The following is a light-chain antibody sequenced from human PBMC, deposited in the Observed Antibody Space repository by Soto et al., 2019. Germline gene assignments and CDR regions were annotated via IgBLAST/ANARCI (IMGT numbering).Light chain of an antibody. CDR1: QTVTNDY. CDR3: QKYGFSPIS. J-gene: IGKJ5*01. Sequence: EIVLPQSPGTLSLSPGERGTLSGRASQTVTNDYVAWYQHKDGQATRLLIYDASTRATGIPDRFSGSGSGPEYTLTISRLEPEDFAVYSCQKYGFSPISVGQGKRLEIK. V-gene: IGKV3-20*01. CDR2: DAS.